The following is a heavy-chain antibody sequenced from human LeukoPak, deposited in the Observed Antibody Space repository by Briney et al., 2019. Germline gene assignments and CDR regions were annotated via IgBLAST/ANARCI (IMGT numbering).Heavy chain of an antibody. V-gene: IGHV3-33*01. Sequence: PGGSLRLSCAASGFTFSSYGMHWVRQAPGKRLEWVAVIWYDGSNKYYADSVKGRFTISRDNSKNTLYLQMNSLRAEDTAVYYCARDLDYGGNSIGDYYYYGMDVWGQGTTVTVSS. J-gene: IGHJ6*02. CDR2: IWYDGSNK. D-gene: IGHD4-23*01. CDR1: GFTFSSYG. CDR3: ARDLDYGGNSIGDYYYYGMDV.